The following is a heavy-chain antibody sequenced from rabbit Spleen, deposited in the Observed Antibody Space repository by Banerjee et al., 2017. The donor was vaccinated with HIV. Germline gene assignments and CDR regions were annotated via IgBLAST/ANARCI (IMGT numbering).Heavy chain of an antibody. Sequence: QSLEESGGDLVKPGASLTLTCTASGFSFSSSDCMCWVRQAPGKGLEWIACIYGGSGGNSYYASWAKGRFTISRTSSTTVTLQMTSLTAADTATYFCARAGSGDAWAFNLWGPGTLVTVS. CDR2: IYGGSGGNS. J-gene: IGHJ4*01. CDR3: ARAGSGDAWAFNL. V-gene: IGHV1S40*01. D-gene: IGHD4-2*01. CDR1: GFSFSSSDC.